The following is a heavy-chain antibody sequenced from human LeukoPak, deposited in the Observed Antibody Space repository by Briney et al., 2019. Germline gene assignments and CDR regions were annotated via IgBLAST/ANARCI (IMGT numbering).Heavy chain of an antibody. CDR3: ARDPTTVTTIFDS. J-gene: IGHJ4*02. Sequence: SETLSLTCTVSGGSISSYYWSWIRQPPGKGLEWIGYIYYSGSTNYNPSLKSRVSMSGDTSKNQVSLKLRSVTAADTAVYYCARDPTTVTTIFDSWGQGTLVTVSS. V-gene: IGHV4-59*12. CDR2: IYYSGST. CDR1: GGSISSYY. D-gene: IGHD4-17*01.